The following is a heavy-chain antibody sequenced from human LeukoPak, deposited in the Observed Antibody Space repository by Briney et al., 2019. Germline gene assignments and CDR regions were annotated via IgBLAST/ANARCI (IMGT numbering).Heavy chain of an antibody. CDR3: ARGHGGGLDY. CDR2: FSCSGST. Sequence: PSETLSLTCSVSGGSISSCTYSWGWIRQPPGKGLEWIGSFSCSGSTYYNPSLKSRVTISVDTSKSQFSLKLSSVTAADTAVYYCARGHGGGLDYWGQGTLVTVSS. CDR1: GGSISSCTYS. J-gene: IGHJ4*02. D-gene: IGHD3-16*01. V-gene: IGHV4-39*07.